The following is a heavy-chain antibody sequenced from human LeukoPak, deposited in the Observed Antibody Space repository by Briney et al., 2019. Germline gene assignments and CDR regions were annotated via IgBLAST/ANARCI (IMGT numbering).Heavy chain of an antibody. CDR1: GFTVGGNY. D-gene: IGHD3-22*01. Sequence: PGGSLRLSCEVSGFTVGGNYMSWVRQAPGKGLEWVSVIYSGGSTYNADSVKGRFTISRDTSKNTLYLQMNSLRAEDAAVYYCARGIYSGSAYPAPFDYWGQGTLVTVSS. CDR2: IYSGGST. V-gene: IGHV3-53*01. J-gene: IGHJ4*02. CDR3: ARGIYSGSAYPAPFDY.